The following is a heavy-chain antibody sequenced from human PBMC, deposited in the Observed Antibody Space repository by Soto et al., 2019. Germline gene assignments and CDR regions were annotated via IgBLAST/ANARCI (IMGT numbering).Heavy chain of an antibody. CDR2: ISHSGST. CDR3: AREYTYRPNFFDC. CDR1: GGSISSAAYY. Sequence: QVQLQESGAGLVKPSETLSLTCTVLGGSISSAAYYWSWIRQHPGKGLEWIGYISHSGSTYYNPSLQRGVIISVDTAKNLFSLSLTSVTAADSAVYYCAREYTYRPNFFDCWGQGALVTVSS. J-gene: IGHJ4*02. D-gene: IGHD1-1*01. V-gene: IGHV4-31*03.